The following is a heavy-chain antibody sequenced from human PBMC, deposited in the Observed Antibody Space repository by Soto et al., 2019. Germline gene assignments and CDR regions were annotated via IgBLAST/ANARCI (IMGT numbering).Heavy chain of an antibody. CDR2: IYYSGST. CDR3: ARGAGIAAAGYFDY. Sequence: PSETLSLTCTVSGGSISSGGYYWSWIRQHPGKGLEWIGYIYYSGSTYYNPSLKSRVTISVDTSKNQFSLKLSSVTAADTAVYYCARGAGIAAAGYFDYWGQGTLVTVSS. J-gene: IGHJ4*02. D-gene: IGHD6-13*01. CDR1: GGSISSGGYY. V-gene: IGHV4-31*03.